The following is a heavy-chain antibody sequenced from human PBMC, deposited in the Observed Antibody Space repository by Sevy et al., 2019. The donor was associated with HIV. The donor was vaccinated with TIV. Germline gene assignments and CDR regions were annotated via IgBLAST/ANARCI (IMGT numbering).Heavy chain of an antibody. D-gene: IGHD4-17*01. CDR2: ITYDGSNQ. CDR3: AKDHALTTLWVNNWFES. CDR1: GFTFSSYG. V-gene: IGHV3-30*18. J-gene: IGHJ5*01. Sequence: GGSLRLSCAASGFTFSSYGMHWVRQAPGKGLEWVAVITYDGSNQYYTDSVKGRFTISRDDSKNTLYPQMNSLRAEDTAVYYCAKDHALTTLWVNNWFESWGQGTLVTVSS.